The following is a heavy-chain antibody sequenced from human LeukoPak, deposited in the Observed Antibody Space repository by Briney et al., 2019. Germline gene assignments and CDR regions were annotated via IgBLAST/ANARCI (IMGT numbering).Heavy chain of an antibody. CDR2: MNPNSGNT. CDR1: GYTFTSYD. Sequence: ASVKVSCKASGYTFTSYDINWVRQATGQGLEWMGWMNPNSGNTGYAQKFQDRVTMTRNTSISTAYMELSSLRSEDTAVYYCARGRKGSTIFGVVITELYYYYMDVWGKGTTVTVSS. V-gene: IGHV1-8*01. D-gene: IGHD3-3*01. CDR3: ARGRKGSTIFGVVITELYYYYMDV. J-gene: IGHJ6*03.